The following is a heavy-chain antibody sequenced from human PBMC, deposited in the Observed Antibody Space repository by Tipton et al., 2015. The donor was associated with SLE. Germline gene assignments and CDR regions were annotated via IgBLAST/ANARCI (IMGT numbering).Heavy chain of an antibody. D-gene: IGHD1-1*01. CDR2: IYYSGST. CDR3: ARDSRAGIPYYFYGADV. Sequence: TLSLTCTVSGGSISDHYLSWLRQPPGKGLEWIGYIYYSGSTKYNPSLKSRVTISVDTSKNQFSLSLRSVRAADTAVYYCARDSRAGIPYYFYGADVWGQGTTVTVSS. V-gene: IGHV4-59*11. CDR1: GGSISDHY. J-gene: IGHJ6*02.